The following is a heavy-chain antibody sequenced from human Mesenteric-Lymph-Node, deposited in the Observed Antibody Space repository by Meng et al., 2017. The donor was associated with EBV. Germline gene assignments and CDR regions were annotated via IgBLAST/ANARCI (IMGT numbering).Heavy chain of an antibody. D-gene: IGHD3-10*01. CDR1: GYRFNSYG. Sequence: QVQLVQPGAEVKKPGASVKVSCKASGYRFNSYGISWVRQAPGQGLEWMGWISADNGNTIFAQKFQGRVTMTADSSTSTAYMEVTSLTSDDTAVYYCASGGSGINFDYWGQGTLVTVSS. J-gene: IGHJ4*02. CDR3: ASGGSGINFDY. V-gene: IGHV1-18*01. CDR2: ISADNGNT.